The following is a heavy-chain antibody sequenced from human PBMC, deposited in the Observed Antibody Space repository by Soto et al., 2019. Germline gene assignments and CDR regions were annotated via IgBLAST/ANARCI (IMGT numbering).Heavy chain of an antibody. V-gene: IGHV4-31*03. J-gene: IGHJ5*02. CDR1: GGSIRSGGYY. CDR2: IYYSGST. D-gene: IGHD3-3*01. Sequence: SETLSLTCTVSGGSIRSGGYYWSWIRKHPGEGLEWIGYIYYSGSTYYNPSLKSRVTISVDTSKNQFSLKLSSVTAADTAVYYCARGDYDFWSKHFDPWGQGTLVTVSS. CDR3: ARGDYDFWSKHFDP.